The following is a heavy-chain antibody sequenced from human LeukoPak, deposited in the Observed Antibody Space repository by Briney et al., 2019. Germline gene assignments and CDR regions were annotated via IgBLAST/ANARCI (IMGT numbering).Heavy chain of an antibody. V-gene: IGHV4-31*03. Sequence: SETLSLTCTVSGGSISSGGYYWSWIRQHPGKGLEWIGYIYYNGSTYYNPSLKSRVTISVDTSKNQFSLKLSSVTAADTAVYYCAREASDSSGYLAFDIWGQGAMVTVSS. CDR1: GGSISSGGYY. CDR3: AREASDSSGYLAFDI. D-gene: IGHD3-22*01. CDR2: IYYNGST. J-gene: IGHJ3*02.